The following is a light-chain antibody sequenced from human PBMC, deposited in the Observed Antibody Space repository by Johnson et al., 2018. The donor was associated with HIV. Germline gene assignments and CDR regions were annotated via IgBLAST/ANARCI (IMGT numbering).Light chain of an antibody. J-gene: IGLJ1*01. V-gene: IGLV1-51*01. CDR2: DNT. CDR3: GTWDGSLSVYV. Sequence: QSVLTQPPSVSAAPGQRVTISCSGNSSKIENNYVSWYQQFPERAPKLLIYDNTKRPSGIPDRFSGSKSDTSATLAITGLQTGDEADYYCGTWDGSLSVYVFGSGTEVTVL. CDR1: SSKIENNY.